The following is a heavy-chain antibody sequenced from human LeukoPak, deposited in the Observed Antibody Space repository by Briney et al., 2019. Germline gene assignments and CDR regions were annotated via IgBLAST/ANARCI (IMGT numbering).Heavy chain of an antibody. V-gene: IGHV3-23*01. CDR2: ISGSGGST. Sequence: PGGSLRLSCAASGFTFSSYGMSWVRQAPGKGLEWVSAISGSGGSTYYADSVKGRFTISRDNSKNTLYLQMNSLRAEDTAVYYCAKWRFGDGHNNPPYPLDYWGQGTLVTVSS. J-gene: IGHJ4*02. D-gene: IGHD5-24*01. CDR3: AKWRFGDGHNNPPYPLDY. CDR1: GFTFSSYG.